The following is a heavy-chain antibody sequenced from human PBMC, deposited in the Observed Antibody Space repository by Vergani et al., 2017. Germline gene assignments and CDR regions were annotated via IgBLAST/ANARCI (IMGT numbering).Heavy chain of an antibody. V-gene: IGHV2-5*01. J-gene: IGHJ5*02. D-gene: IGHD6-13*01. Sequence: QITLKESGPTLVKPTQTLTLTCTFSGFSLSTSGVGVGWIRQPPGKALEWLALIYWNDDKRYSPSLKSRLTITKDTSKNHVVLTMTNMDPVDTATYYCAHLKIAAAGTGWFDPWGQGTLVTVSS. CDR1: GFSLSTSGVG. CDR2: IYWNDDK. CDR3: AHLKIAAAGTGWFDP.